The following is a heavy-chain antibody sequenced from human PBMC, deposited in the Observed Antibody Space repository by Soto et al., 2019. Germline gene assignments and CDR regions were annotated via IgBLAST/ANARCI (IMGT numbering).Heavy chain of an antibody. CDR2: IGTTGGDT. CDR1: GFTFSIYP. V-gene: IGHV3-23*01. D-gene: IGHD6-25*01. J-gene: IGHJ2*01. Sequence: EVQLLESGGGLVQPGGSLRLSCAASGFTFSIYPLSWVRQTPEKGLEWVSTIGTTGGDTYYADSGRGRSTISRDDSKNTLYLQMSSRRAEESAVYYCAKSRVDSGRGYFELWGRGTLVTVSS. CDR3: AKSRVDSGRGYFEL.